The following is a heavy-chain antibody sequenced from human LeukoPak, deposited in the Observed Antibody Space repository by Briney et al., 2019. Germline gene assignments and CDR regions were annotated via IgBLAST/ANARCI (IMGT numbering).Heavy chain of an antibody. V-gene: IGHV1-24*01. D-gene: IGHD6-19*01. Sequence: GASVKVSCKVSGYTLTELSMHWVRQAPGKGLEWMGGFDPEDGETIYAQKFQGRVTMTEDTSTDTAYMELSSLRSEDTAVYYCATVKRAGPIAVVRPEKYYYGMDVWGQGTTVTVSS. CDR3: ATVKRAGPIAVVRPEKYYYGMDV. CDR1: GYTLTELS. CDR2: FDPEDGET. J-gene: IGHJ6*02.